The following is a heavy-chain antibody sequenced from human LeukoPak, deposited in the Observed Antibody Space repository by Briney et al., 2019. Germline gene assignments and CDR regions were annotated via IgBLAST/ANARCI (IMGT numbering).Heavy chain of an antibody. CDR2: ISGGGSIK. D-gene: IGHD5/OR15-5a*01. J-gene: IGHJ4*02. CDR3: ARDVSITTSSAFEY. Sequence: GGSLRLSCAASGFTFSSYDVNWVRQAPGKGLEWVSSISGGGSIKYHADSVKGRFTISRDNAKNSPFLQMSRLRADDTAVYYCARDVSITTSSAFEYWGQGTLVTVSS. V-gene: IGHV3-48*03. CDR1: GFTFSSYD.